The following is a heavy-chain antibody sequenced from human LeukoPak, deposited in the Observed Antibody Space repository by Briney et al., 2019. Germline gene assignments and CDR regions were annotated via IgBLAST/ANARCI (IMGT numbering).Heavy chain of an antibody. Sequence: PGGSLRLSCAASGFTFSSYGMHWVRQAPGKGLEWVAFIRYDGSNKYYADSVKGRFTISRDNSKNTLYLQMNSLRAEDTAVYYCAKDRDIVVVPAAIFLATWFDPWGQGTLVTVSS. D-gene: IGHD2-2*01. CDR1: GFTFSSYG. V-gene: IGHV3-30*02. CDR3: AKDRDIVVVPAAIFLATWFDP. CDR2: IRYDGSNK. J-gene: IGHJ5*02.